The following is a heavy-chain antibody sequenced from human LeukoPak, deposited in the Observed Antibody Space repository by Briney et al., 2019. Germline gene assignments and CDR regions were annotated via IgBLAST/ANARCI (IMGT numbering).Heavy chain of an antibody. V-gene: IGHV1-2*02. D-gene: IGHD3/OR15-3a*01. J-gene: IGHJ4*02. CDR1: GYTFTVYY. CDR3: ARSSSWTGYPLDY. Sequence: ASVTLSCKSSGYTFTVYYMHWVRQPPAQGKEWMGLINPNSGDTNYAQKFQGRGTMTRNTSISTDYMELSSLRSEDTTVYYCARSSSWTGYPLDYWGQGTLVTVSS. CDR2: INPNSGDT.